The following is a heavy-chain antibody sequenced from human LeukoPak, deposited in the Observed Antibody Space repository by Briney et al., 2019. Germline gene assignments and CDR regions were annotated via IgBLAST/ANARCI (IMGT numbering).Heavy chain of an antibody. CDR3: ARGFGPHYYYYYMDV. V-gene: IGHV4-38-2*02. D-gene: IGHD3-10*01. Sequence: SETLSLTCTVSGYSISSGYYWGWIRQPPGKGLEWIGSIYHSGSTYYNPSLKSRVTISVDTSKNQFSLKLSSVTAADTAVYYCARGFGPHYYYYYMDVWGKGTTVTVSS. J-gene: IGHJ6*03. CDR1: GYSISSGYY. CDR2: IYHSGST.